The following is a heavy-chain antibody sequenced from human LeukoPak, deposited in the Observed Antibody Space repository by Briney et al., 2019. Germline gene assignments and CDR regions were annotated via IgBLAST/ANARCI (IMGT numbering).Heavy chain of an antibody. CDR2: IYYSGST. Sequence: SETLSLTCTVSGGSISSYYWSWIRQPPGKGLEWIGYIYYSGSTNYNPSLKSRVTISVDTSKNPFSLKLSSVTAADTAVYYCARDLGYCSSTSCHGWFDPWGQGTLVTVSS. CDR1: GGSISSYY. J-gene: IGHJ5*02. D-gene: IGHD2-2*03. CDR3: ARDLGYCSSTSCHGWFDP. V-gene: IGHV4-59*01.